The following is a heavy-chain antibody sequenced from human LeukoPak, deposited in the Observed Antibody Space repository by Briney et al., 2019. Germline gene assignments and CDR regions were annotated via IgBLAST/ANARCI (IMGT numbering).Heavy chain of an antibody. CDR1: GGPISSGGYY. V-gene: IGHV4-31*03. Sequence: SETLSLTCTVSGGPISSGGYYWSWIRQHPGKGLEWIGYIYYSGSTYYNPSLKSRVTISVDTSKNQFSLKLSSVTAADTAVYYCARGTYGDWLAGDYWGQGTLVTVSS. CDR2: IYYSGST. CDR3: ARGTYGDWLAGDY. J-gene: IGHJ4*02. D-gene: IGHD4-17*01.